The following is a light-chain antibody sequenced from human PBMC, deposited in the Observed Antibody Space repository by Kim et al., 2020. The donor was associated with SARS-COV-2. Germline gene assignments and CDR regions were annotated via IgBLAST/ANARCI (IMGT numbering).Light chain of an antibody. CDR3: QQYNSYPWT. CDR1: QSISHW. CDR2: KAS. J-gene: IGKJ1*01. V-gene: IGKV1-5*03. Sequence: DIQMTQSPSTLSASVRDRVTITCRASQSISHWLAWYQQKPGKAPNLLIYKASSLESGVPSRFSGSGSGTEFNLTISSLQPDDFASYYCQQYNSYPWTFGQGTKVDIK.